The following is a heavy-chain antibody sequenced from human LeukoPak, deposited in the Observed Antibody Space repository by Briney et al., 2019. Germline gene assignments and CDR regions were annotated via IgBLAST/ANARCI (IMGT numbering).Heavy chain of an antibody. CDR3: AKDGGTAMIY. CDR1: GFTFTSCG. J-gene: IGHJ4*02. V-gene: IGHV3-23*01. Sequence: PGGSLRLSCAASGFTFTSCGMSWVRQAPGKGLEWVSAITTGSSTYYADSVKGRFTISRDNSKNSLYLQMNSLRAEDTALYYCAKDGGTAMIYWGQGTLVTVSS. CDR2: ITTGSST. D-gene: IGHD5-18*01.